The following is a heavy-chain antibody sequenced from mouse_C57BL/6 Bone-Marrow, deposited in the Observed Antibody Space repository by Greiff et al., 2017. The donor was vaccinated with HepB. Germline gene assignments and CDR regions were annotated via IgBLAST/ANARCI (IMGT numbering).Heavy chain of an antibody. Sequence: VKLQQSGAELVRPGTSVKMSCKASGYTFTNYWIGWAKQRPGHGLEWIGDIYPGGGYTNYNEKFKGKATLTADKSSSTAYMQFSSLTSEDSAIYYCARRYYGSRRYFDVWGTGTTVTVSS. CDR3: ARRYYGSRRYFDV. V-gene: IGHV1-63*01. J-gene: IGHJ1*03. CDR2: IYPGGGYT. CDR1: GYTFTNYW. D-gene: IGHD1-1*01.